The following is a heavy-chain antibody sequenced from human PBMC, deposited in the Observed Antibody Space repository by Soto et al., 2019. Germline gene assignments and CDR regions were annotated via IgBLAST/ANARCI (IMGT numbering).Heavy chain of an antibody. CDR2: IDPSDSYT. Sequence: GESLKISCNGPGYSFTSYWLSWVRQMPGKGLEWMGRIDPSDSYTNYSPSFQGHVTISADKSIGTAYLQWSSLKASDTAMYYCARRRGDYYYYGMDVWGQGTTVTVSS. V-gene: IGHV5-10-1*01. CDR3: ARRRGDYYYYGMDV. D-gene: IGHD5-12*01. CDR1: GYSFTSYW. J-gene: IGHJ6*02.